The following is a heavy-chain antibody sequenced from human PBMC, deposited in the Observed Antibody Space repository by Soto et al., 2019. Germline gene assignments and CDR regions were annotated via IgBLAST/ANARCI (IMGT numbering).Heavy chain of an antibody. CDR3: ARGNSSGWYIFYYYGMGV. CDR2: INPNSGGT. V-gene: IGHV1-2*02. D-gene: IGHD6-19*01. CDR1: GYTFTGYY. J-gene: IGHJ6*02. Sequence: ASLKVSCKAAGYTFTGYYMHWGRQAPGQGLEWMGWINPNSGGTNYVQKFQGRVTMTRDTSISTAYMELSRLRSDDTAVYYCARGNSSGWYIFYYYGMGVWGQGTTVTVSS.